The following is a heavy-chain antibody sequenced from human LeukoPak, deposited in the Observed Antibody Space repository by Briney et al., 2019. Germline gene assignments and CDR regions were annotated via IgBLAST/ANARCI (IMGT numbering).Heavy chain of an antibody. J-gene: IGHJ5*02. D-gene: IGHD3-10*01. V-gene: IGHV4-59*01. CDR1: GGSISSYY. CDR2: IYYSGST. CDR3: ARAYGSGKFFRFDP. Sequence: SETLSLTCTVSGGSISSYYWSWIRQPPGKGLEWIGYIYYSGSTNYNPSLKSRVTISVDTSKNQFSLKLSSVTAADTAVCYCARAYGSGKFFRFDPWGQGTLVTVSS.